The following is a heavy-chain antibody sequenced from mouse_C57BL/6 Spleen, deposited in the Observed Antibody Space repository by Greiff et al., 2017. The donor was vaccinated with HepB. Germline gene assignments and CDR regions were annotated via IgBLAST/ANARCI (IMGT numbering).Heavy chain of an antibody. Sequence: QVQLQQPGAELVMPGASVKLSCKASGYTFTSYWMHWVKQRPGQGLEWIGEIDPSDSYTNYNQKFKGKSTFTVDKSSSTAYMQLSSLTSEDSAVYYCARSGSSGFDYWGQGTTLTVSS. CDR2: IDPSDSYT. J-gene: IGHJ2*01. CDR3: ARSGSSGFDY. CDR1: GYTFTSYW. D-gene: IGHD3-2*02. V-gene: IGHV1-69*01.